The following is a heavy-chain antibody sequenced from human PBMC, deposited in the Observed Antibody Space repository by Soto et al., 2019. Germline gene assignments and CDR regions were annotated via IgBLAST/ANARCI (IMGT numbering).Heavy chain of an antibody. Sequence: EVQLLESGGGLVQPGGSLRLSCAASGFTFSSYAMSWVRQAPGKGLEWVLAVSSSGGSTYYADSVKGRFTISRDNSKNTRDRQMNSLRDEDTGVDYWAKYSTSWRASQFDYWGQGTLVTVSS. CDR1: GFTFSSYA. D-gene: IGHD6-13*01. V-gene: IGHV3-23*01. CDR2: VSSSGGST. CDR3: AKYSTSWRASQFDY. J-gene: IGHJ4*02.